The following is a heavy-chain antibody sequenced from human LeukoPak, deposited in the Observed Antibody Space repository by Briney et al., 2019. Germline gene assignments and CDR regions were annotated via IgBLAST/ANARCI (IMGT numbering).Heavy chain of an antibody. CDR1: GRSISSYY. CDR3: ARSMNYYDSSGYLG. CDR2: IYYSGST. J-gene: IGHJ4*02. Sequence: SETLSLTCTVSGRSISSYYWSWIRQPPGKGLEWIGYIYYSGSTNYNPSLKSRVTISVDTSKNQFSLKLSSVTAADTAVYYCARSMNYYDSSGYLGWGQGTLVTVSS. D-gene: IGHD3-22*01. V-gene: IGHV4-59*01.